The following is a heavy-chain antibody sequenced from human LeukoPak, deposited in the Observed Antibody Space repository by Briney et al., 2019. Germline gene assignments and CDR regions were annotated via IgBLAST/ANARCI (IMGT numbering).Heavy chain of an antibody. CDR3: ARVGYCSSGSCYGENDAFDI. CDR2: ISSSGSTI. V-gene: IGHV3-48*03. CDR1: GFTFSSYE. D-gene: IGHD2-15*01. Sequence: GGSLRLSCAASGFTFSSYEMNWVRQAPGKGLEWVSYISSSGSTIYYADSVKGRFTISRDNAKNSLYLQMNSLRAEDTAVYYCARVGYCSSGSCYGENDAFDIWGQGTMVTVSS. J-gene: IGHJ3*02.